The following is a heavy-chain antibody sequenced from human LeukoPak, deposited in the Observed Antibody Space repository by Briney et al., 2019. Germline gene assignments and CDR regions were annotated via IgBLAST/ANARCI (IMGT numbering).Heavy chain of an antibody. Sequence: GGSLRLSCAASGFTFSSYWMSWVCQAPGKGLEWVANIKQDGSEKYYVDSVKGRFTISRDNAKNSLYLQMNSLRAEDTAVYYCARAIRGYSGYDGAFDYWGQGTLVTVSS. D-gene: IGHD5-12*01. CDR1: GFTFSSYW. V-gene: IGHV3-7*01. CDR3: ARAIRGYSGYDGAFDY. J-gene: IGHJ4*02. CDR2: IKQDGSEK.